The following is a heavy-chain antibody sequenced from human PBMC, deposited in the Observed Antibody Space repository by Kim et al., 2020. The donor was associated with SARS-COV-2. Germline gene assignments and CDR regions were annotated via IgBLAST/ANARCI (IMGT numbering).Heavy chain of an antibody. D-gene: IGHD3-22*01. J-gene: IGHJ4*02. CDR3: ARDGDSSGYYYGGREEY. Sequence: VKGRFTISRDNSQNTLYLQMNSLRAEDTAVYYCARDGDSSGYYYGGREEYWGQGTLVTVSS. V-gene: IGHV3-30*01.